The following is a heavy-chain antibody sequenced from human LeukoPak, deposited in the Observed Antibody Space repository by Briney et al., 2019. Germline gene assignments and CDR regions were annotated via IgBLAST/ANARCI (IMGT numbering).Heavy chain of an antibody. V-gene: IGHV4-61*02. CDR3: ARVRSGSYLL. Sequence: PSETLSLTCTVSGGSISSGSYYWSWIRQPAGKGLEWIGRIYTSGSTNYNPSPKSRVTISVDTSKNQFSLKLSSVTAADTAVYYCARVRSGSYLLWGQGTLVTVSS. CDR2: IYTSGST. CDR1: GGSISSGSYY. J-gene: IGHJ4*02. D-gene: IGHD1-26*01.